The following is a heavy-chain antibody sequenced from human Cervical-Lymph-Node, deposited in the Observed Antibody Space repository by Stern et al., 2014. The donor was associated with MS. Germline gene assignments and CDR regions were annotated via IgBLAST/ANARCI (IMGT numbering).Heavy chain of an antibody. Sequence: VQMVQSGAEVKRPGESLRISCKGSGYSFTGYWITWVRQMAGKGLEWLGMSDPSESYAKYSPSFQGHVTISADKSISTAYLQWSSLKASDTAMYYCARHDSAGTILYWGQGTLVTVSS. CDR3: ARHDSAGTILY. V-gene: IGHV5-10-1*01. CDR1: GYSFTGYW. D-gene: IGHD1-7*01. CDR2: SDPSESYA. J-gene: IGHJ4*02.